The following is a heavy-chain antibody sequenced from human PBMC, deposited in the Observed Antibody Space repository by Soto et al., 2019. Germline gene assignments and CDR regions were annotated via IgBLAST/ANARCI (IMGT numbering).Heavy chain of an antibody. D-gene: IGHD3-10*01. CDR2: MNPNSGNT. Sequence: ASVKVSCKASGYTFTSYDINWVRQATGQGLEWMGWMNPNSGNTGYAQKFQGRVTMTRNTSISTAYMELGSLRSEDTAVYYCASSGLSGSPPTNDYYYYYMDVWGKGTTVTVSS. CDR1: GYTFTSYD. J-gene: IGHJ6*03. V-gene: IGHV1-8*01. CDR3: ASSGLSGSPPTNDYYYYYMDV.